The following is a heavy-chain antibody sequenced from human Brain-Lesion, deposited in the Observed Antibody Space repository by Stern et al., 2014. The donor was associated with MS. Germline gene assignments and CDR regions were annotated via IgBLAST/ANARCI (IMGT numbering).Heavy chain of an antibody. Sequence: VQLVQSGAEVKKPGESLKISCKGSGYRFDNYWIGWVRQKPGKGLEWMGIIYTADSDTRYSPSIQGQVTISADKSISTVYLQWSSLKASDTAMYYCARTYSSGWYGGHAFDIWGQGTMVTVSS. CDR2: IYTADSDT. CDR1: GYRFDNYW. D-gene: IGHD6-19*01. V-gene: IGHV5-51*01. CDR3: ARTYSSGWYGGHAFDI. J-gene: IGHJ3*02.